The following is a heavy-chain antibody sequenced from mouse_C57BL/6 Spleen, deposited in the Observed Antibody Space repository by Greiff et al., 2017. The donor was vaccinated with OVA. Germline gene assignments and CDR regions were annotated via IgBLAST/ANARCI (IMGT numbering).Heavy chain of an antibody. CDR2: ISDGGSYT. CDR1: GFTFSSYA. CDR3: ARDHSSGYWDY. V-gene: IGHV5-4*01. Sequence: EVQLVESGGGLVKPGGSLKLSCAASGFTFSSYAMSWVRQTPEKRLEWVATISDGGSYTYYPDNVKGRFTISRDNAKNNLYLQMSHLKSEDTAMYYCARDHSSGYWDYWGQGTTLTVSS. J-gene: IGHJ2*01. D-gene: IGHD3-2*02.